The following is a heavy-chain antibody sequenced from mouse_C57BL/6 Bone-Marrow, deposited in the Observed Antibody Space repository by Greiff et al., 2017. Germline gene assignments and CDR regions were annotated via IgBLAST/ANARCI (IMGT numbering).Heavy chain of an antibody. CDR2: IDPNSGGT. Sequence: QVQLQQPGAELVKPGASVKLSCKASGYTFTSYWMHWVKQRPGRGLEWLGRIDPNSGGTTYNEQFKSKATLTVDKPSSTAYMQLSSLTSEDSAVYYCAHGNYFYWYFAVWGTGTTVTVSS. CDR1: GYTFTSYW. V-gene: IGHV1-72*01. CDR3: AHGNYFYWYFAV. D-gene: IGHD2-1*01. J-gene: IGHJ1*03.